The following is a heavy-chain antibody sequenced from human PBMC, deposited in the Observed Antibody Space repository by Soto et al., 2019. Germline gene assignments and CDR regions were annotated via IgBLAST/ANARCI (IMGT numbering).Heavy chain of an antibody. D-gene: IGHD6-19*01. Sequence: PGESLKISCKGSGYTFTDYWIGWVRQLPGKGLEWMGIIYPGDSDTRYSPSFQGHVTITVDKSTNTAYLQWNTLRASDTAMYYCARHSSNLRYYYYAMDVWGQGTTVTVSS. CDR2: IYPGDSDT. V-gene: IGHV5-51*01. CDR3: ARHSSNLRYYYYAMDV. J-gene: IGHJ6*02. CDR1: GYTFTDYW.